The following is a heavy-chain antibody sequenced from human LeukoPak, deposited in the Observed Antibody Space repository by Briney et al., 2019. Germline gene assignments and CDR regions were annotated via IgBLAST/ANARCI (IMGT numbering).Heavy chain of an antibody. CDR1: GGSFSGYY. Sequence: SETLSLTCAVYGGSFSGYYWSWIRQPPGKGLEWIGEINHSGSTNYNPSLKSRVTISVDTSKNQFSLKLSSVTAADTAVYYCARETFRDGYNQVWGQGTLVTVSS. J-gene: IGHJ4*02. CDR2: INHSGST. CDR3: ARETFRDGYNQV. D-gene: IGHD5-24*01. V-gene: IGHV4-34*01.